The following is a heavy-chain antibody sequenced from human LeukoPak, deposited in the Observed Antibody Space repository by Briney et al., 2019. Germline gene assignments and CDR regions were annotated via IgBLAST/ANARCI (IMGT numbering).Heavy chain of an antibody. D-gene: IGHD6-19*01. J-gene: IGHJ4*02. Sequence: GGSLRLSCAASGFTFSSYSMNWVRQAPGKGLEWVSYISSSSSTIYYADSVKGRFTISRDNSKNTLYLQMNSLRAEDTAVYYCAKDRRSSGWFNWGQGTLVTVSS. CDR3: AKDRRSSGWFN. CDR2: ISSSSSTI. V-gene: IGHV3-48*01. CDR1: GFTFSSYS.